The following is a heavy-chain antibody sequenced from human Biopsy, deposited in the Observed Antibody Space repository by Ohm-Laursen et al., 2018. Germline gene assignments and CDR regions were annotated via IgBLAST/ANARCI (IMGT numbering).Heavy chain of an antibody. CDR2: IYPGGIT. Sequence: SETLSLTCNVSGGDINNYYWSWIRQPAGKGLEWIGRIYPGGITNYNPSLKSRVTMSVDTSKNKFSLRVSSVTAADTAVYYCARDRDRRGWFDPWGQGTLVTASS. D-gene: IGHD1-14*01. V-gene: IGHV4-4*07. CDR1: GGDINNYY. CDR3: ARDRDRRGWFDP. J-gene: IGHJ5*02.